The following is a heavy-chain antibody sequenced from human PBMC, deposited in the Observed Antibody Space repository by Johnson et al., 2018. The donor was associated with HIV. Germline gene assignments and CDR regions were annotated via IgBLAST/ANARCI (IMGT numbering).Heavy chain of an antibody. CDR3: ARGGEYISSLYAFDI. CDR2: ISYDGSNK. V-gene: IGHV3-30-3*01. J-gene: IGHJ3*02. CDR1: GFTFSSYA. Sequence: QVQLVESGGGVVQPGRSLRLSCAASGFTFSSYAMHWVRQAPGKGLEWVAVISYDGSNKYYADSVKGRFTISRDNSKNTLYLQMNSLRAEDTAVYYCARGGEYISSLYAFDIWGQGTMVTVSS. D-gene: IGHD6-13*01.